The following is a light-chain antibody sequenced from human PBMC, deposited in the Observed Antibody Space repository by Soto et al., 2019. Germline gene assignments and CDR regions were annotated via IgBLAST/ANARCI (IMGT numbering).Light chain of an antibody. V-gene: IGLV2-8*01. Sequence: QSVLTQPPSASGSPGQSVTISCTGTSSDVGGYNYVSWYQQHPGKAPKLMIYEVTKRPSGVPDRFPGSKSGNTASLTVSGLQAEDEADYYCSSYVGGNNYVFGTGTKVTVL. CDR1: SSDVGGYNY. CDR2: EVT. J-gene: IGLJ1*01. CDR3: SSYVGGNNYV.